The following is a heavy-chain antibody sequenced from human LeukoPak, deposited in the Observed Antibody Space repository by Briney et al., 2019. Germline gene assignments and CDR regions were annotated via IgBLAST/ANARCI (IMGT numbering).Heavy chain of an antibody. CDR3: ARDDAYTSTFWDY. Sequence: ASVKVSCKASGYTFTNYVMHWVRQAPGQRLEWMGWINAGNGNTRYSQKFQGRVTITRDASASTAYMELSGLRSEDTAVYYCARDDAYTSTFWDYWGQGTLVTVSS. D-gene: IGHD6-13*01. V-gene: IGHV1-3*01. J-gene: IGHJ4*02. CDR2: INAGNGNT. CDR1: GYTFTNYV.